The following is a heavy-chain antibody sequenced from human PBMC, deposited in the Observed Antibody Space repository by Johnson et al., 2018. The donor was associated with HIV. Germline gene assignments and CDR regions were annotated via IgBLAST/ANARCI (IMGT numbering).Heavy chain of an antibody. CDR3: ASISLGAFDI. V-gene: IGHV3-66*01. CDR2: IYSGGST. J-gene: IGHJ3*02. Sequence: VQLVESGGGLVQPGRSLRLSCTASGFTVSSNYMSWVRQAPGKGLEWVSVIYSGGSTYYADSVKGRFTISRDNYKNTLYLQMGSLRAEDMAVYFCASISLGAFDIWGQGTLVTVSS. CDR1: GFTVSSNY.